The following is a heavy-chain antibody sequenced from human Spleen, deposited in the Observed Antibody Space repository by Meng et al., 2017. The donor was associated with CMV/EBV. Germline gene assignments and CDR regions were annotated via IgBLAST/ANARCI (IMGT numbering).Heavy chain of an antibody. J-gene: IGHJ4*02. CDR2: IDYSGST. Sequence: GSLRLSCTVSGGSISSNSYFWGWIRQPPGKGLEWIGYIDYSGSTYYNSSLKSRVTISVDTSKNQFSLKLTSVTAADTAVYYCARENSNYPYFDYWGQGTLVTVSS. V-gene: IGHV4-39*07. D-gene: IGHD4-11*01. CDR1: GGSISSNSYF. CDR3: ARENSNYPYFDY.